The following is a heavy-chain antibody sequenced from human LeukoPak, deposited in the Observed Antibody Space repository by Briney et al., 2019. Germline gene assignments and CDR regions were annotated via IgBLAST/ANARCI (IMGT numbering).Heavy chain of an antibody. CDR2: ISYDGSNK. CDR3: AKDGRVFWSGSTDP. D-gene: IGHD3-3*01. V-gene: IGHV3-30*18. J-gene: IGHJ5*02. Sequence: GGSLRLSCAASGFTFSSYGMHWVRQAPGKGLEWVAVISYDGSNKYYADSVKGRFTISRDNSKNTLYLQMNSLRAEDTAVYYCAKDGRVFWSGSTDPWGQGTLVTVSS. CDR1: GFTFSSYG.